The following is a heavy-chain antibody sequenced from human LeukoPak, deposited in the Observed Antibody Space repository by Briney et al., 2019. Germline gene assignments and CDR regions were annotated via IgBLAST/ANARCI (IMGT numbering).Heavy chain of an antibody. CDR2: IWYDGSNK. V-gene: IGHV3-33*08. D-gene: IGHD4-17*01. J-gene: IGHJ4*02. CDR3: ARDRSTTHFDY. CDR1: GFTFSSYA. Sequence: PGGSLRLSCAASGFTFSSYAMSWVRQAPGKGLEWVAVIWYDGSNKYYADSVKGRLTISRDNSKNTLYLQMNSLRAEDTAVYYCARDRSTTHFDYWGQGTLVTVSS.